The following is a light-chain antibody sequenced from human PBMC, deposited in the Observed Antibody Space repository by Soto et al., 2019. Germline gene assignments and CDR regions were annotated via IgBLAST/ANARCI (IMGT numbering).Light chain of an antibody. J-gene: IGKJ1*01. V-gene: IGKV3-20*01. CDR2: GAS. CDR3: QQYGSSPPWT. Sequence: EIVLTQSPGTLSLSPGERATISCRASQSVSSSYLAWYQQKPGQAPRLLIYGASSRATGIPDRFSGSGSGTDFTLTLSRLEPEDFAVYYCQQYGSSPPWTFGQGTKVEIK. CDR1: QSVSSSY.